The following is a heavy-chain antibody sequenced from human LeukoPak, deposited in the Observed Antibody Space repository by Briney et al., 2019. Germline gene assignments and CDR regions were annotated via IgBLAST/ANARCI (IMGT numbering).Heavy chain of an antibody. V-gene: IGHV1-69*06. CDR2: IIPIFGTA. J-gene: IGHJ4*02. CDR1: GGTFSSYA. D-gene: IGHD4-17*01. Sequence: ASVKVSCKASGGTFSSYAISWVRQAPGQGLEWMGGIIPIFGTANYAQKFQGRVTITADKSTSTAYMELSSLRSEDTAVYYCARGYGDLYYFDYWGQGTLVTVSS. CDR3: ARGYGDLYYFDY.